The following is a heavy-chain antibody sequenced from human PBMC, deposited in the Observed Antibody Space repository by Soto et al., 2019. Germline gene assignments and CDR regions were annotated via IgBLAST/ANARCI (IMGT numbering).Heavy chain of an antibody. CDR3: ARQPERIAEIGWFDP. V-gene: IGHV3-48*01. D-gene: IGHD6-13*01. CDR1: GFTFSSYS. J-gene: IGHJ5*02. Sequence: EVQLVESGGGLVQPGGSLRLSCAASGFTFSSYSMNWVRQAPGKGLEWVSYISSSSSTIYYADSVKGRFTISRDNAQNSLDLQMNSLRAEDTAVYYCARQPERIAEIGWFDPWGQGTLVTVSS. CDR2: ISSSSSTI.